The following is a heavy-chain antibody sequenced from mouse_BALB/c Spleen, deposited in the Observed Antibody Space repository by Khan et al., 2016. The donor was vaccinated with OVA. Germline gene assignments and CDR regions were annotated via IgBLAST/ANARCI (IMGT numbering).Heavy chain of an antibody. Sequence: QVQLKESGAELAKPGASVKMSCKASGYTFTTYWMHWVKQRPGQGLEWIGYINPTSGYTDYNEKFKDRVILSADKSSSTAYMQLSSLTSEDSAVYYCTRDRIDYWGQGTTLTVSS. CDR3: TRDRIDY. J-gene: IGHJ2*01. CDR2: INPTSGYT. CDR1: GYTFTTYW. V-gene: IGHV1-7*01.